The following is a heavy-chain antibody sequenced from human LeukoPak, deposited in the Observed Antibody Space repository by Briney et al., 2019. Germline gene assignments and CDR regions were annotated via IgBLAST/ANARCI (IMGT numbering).Heavy chain of an antibody. V-gene: IGHV1-2*02. D-gene: IGHD2-2*01. CDR1: GYTFTGFY. CDR3: ARDVDASSSLDY. Sequence: ASVKVSCKASGYTFTGFYMHWVRQAPGQGLEWVGWIHPNSGDTTYAQRFQGRVTMTRDTSISTAYMELSSLRSDDTAVYSCARDVDASSSLDYWGQGTLVTVSS. CDR2: IHPNSGDT. J-gene: IGHJ4*02.